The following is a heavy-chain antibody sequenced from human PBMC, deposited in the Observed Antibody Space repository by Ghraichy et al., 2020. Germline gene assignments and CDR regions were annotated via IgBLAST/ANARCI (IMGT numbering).Heavy chain of an antibody. V-gene: IGHV3-23*01. D-gene: IGHD2-2*01. CDR1: EFTFSAYA. Sequence: LSLTCAASEFTFSAYAMSWVRLAPGKGLQWVSGVSGSGSGDSTYYSDSVKGRFTISRDNFKNTLYLQMNSLRAEDTAIYYCARNRGSSPWYPLDYWGQGALVTVSS. J-gene: IGHJ4*02. CDR3: ARNRGSSPWYPLDY. CDR2: VSGSGSGDST.